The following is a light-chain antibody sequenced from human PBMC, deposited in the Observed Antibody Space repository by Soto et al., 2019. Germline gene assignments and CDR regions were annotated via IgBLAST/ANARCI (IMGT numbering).Light chain of an antibody. V-gene: IGKV1-39*01. CDR2: AAS. Sequence: DSQMTQSPSSLSASVGDIVTITCRASKSISSYLNWYQQKPGKAPKLLIYAASSLQSGVPSRFSGSGSGTDFTLTISSLQPEDFATYYCQQSYSTPSTFGQVTKLEI. CDR3: QQSYSTPST. CDR1: KSISSY. J-gene: IGKJ2*01.